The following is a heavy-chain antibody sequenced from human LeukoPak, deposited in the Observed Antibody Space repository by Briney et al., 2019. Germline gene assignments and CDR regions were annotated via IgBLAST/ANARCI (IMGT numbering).Heavy chain of an antibody. CDR2: IIPIFGTA. D-gene: IGHD1-26*01. V-gene: IGHV1-69*01. Sequence: ASVKVSCKASGGTFSSYAISWVRQAPGQGLEWMGGIIPIFGTANYAQKFQGRVTITADESTSTAYMELSSLRSEDTAVYYCARGPVGSYLPYYFDYWGQGTLVTVSS. CDR1: GGTFSSYA. J-gene: IGHJ4*02. CDR3: ARGPVGSYLPYYFDY.